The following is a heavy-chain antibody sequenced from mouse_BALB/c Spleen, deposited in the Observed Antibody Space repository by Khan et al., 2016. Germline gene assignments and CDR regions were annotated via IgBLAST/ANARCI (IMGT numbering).Heavy chain of an antibody. Sequence: EVQLVESGPGLVKPSQSLSLTCTVTGYSITSDYAWNWIRQFPGNKLEWMGYISYSGSTSYNPSLKSRISITRDTSKNQFFLQLNSVTTEDTATXYCASDGRYAMDYWGQGTAVTVSS. D-gene: IGHD2-3*01. CDR1: GYSITSDYA. CDR2: ISYSGST. CDR3: ASDGRYAMDY. J-gene: IGHJ4*01. V-gene: IGHV3-2*02.